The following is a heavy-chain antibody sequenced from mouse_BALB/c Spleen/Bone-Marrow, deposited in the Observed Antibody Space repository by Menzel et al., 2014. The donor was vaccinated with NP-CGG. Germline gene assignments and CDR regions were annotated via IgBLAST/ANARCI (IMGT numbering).Heavy chain of an antibody. V-gene: IGHV1-77*01. CDR2: IYPGSNSA. Sequence: VQLQQSGPELVKPGASVKMSCRASGYTFTDYVISWVKQRTGQGLEWVGEIYPGSNSAYYNKKFQGKATLTADKSANTAYMQLSSLTSEDSAFYFCARGDTTVYFDVWGAGTTVTVSS. D-gene: IGHD1-1*01. CDR1: GYTFTDYV. J-gene: IGHJ1*01. CDR3: ARGDTTVYFDV.